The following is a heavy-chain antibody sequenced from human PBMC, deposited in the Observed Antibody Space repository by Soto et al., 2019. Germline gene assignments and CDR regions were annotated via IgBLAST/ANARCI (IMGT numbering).Heavy chain of an antibody. CDR1: GFTFSSYG. CDR3: ARSMVRGVIITFDY. D-gene: IGHD3-10*01. V-gene: IGHV3-33*01. Sequence: QVQLVESGGGVVQPGRSLRLSCAASGFTFSSYGMHWVRQAPGKGLEWVAVIWYDGSNKYYADSVKGRFTISRDNSKNTLYLQMNSLRAEDTAVYYCARSMVRGVIITFDYWGQGTLVTVCS. J-gene: IGHJ4*02. CDR2: IWYDGSNK.